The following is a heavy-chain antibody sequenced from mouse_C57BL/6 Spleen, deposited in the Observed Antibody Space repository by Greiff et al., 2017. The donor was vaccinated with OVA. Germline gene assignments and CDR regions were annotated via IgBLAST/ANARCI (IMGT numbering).Heavy chain of an antibody. CDR1: GYAFSSYW. CDR2: IYPGDGAT. CDR3: AREGSSCWLAY. V-gene: IGHV1-80*01. Sequence: QVQLQQSGAELVKPGASVKISCKASGYAFSSYWMNWVKQRPGKGLEWIGQIYPGDGATNYNGKFKGKATLTADKSSSTAYMQLSSLTSEDSAVYFCAREGSSCWLAYWGQGTLVTVSA. D-gene: IGHD3-2*02. J-gene: IGHJ3*01.